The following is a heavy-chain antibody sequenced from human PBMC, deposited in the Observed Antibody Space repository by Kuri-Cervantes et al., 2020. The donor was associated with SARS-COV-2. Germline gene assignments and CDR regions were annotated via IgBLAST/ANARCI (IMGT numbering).Heavy chain of an antibody. D-gene: IGHD5-12*01. CDR1: GGSISSYY. CDR2: FYYSGST. Sequence: SETLSLTCTVSGGSISSYYWSWIRQPPGKGLEWIGYFYYSGSTNYNPSLKSRVTISVDTSKNQFSLKLSSVTAADTAVYYCARLPVPDISHSGWYFDLWGRGALVTVSS. J-gene: IGHJ2*01. CDR3: ARLPVPDISHSGWYFDL. V-gene: IGHV4-59*01.